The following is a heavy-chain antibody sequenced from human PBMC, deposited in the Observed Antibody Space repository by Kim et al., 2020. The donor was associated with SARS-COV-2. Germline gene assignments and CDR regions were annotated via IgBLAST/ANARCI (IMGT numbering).Heavy chain of an antibody. CDR3: ARDLGRGYFVGY. CDR2: ISYDGSNK. Sequence: GGSLRLSCAASGFTFSSYAMHWVRQVPGKGLEWVAVISYDGSNKYYADSVKGRFTISRDNSKNTQYLQMNSLRAEDTAVYYCARDLGRGYFVGYWGQGTLVTVCS. CDR1: GFTFSSYA. D-gene: IGHD2-15*01. V-gene: IGHV3-30*04. J-gene: IGHJ4*02.